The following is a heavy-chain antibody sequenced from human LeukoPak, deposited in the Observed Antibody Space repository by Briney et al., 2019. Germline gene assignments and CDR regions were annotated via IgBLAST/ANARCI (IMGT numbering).Heavy chain of an antibody. D-gene: IGHD6-13*01. J-gene: IGHJ5*02. Sequence: PAETLTLSCTASGGSISSYYWSWIRQPPGKGLEWIGYIYYSGSTNYNTSLKSRVTISVDTSKNQFSLKLSSVTAADTAVYYCAVAAAGTLFDPWGQGTLVTVSS. V-gene: IGHV4-59*01. CDR1: GGSISSYY. CDR2: IYYSGST. CDR3: AVAAAGTLFDP.